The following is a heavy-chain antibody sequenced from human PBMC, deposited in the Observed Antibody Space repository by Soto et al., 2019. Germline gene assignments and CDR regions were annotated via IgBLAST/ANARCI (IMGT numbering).Heavy chain of an antibody. Sequence: EVQVVESGGKLVQPGGSLRLSCVGSGFTFRYHWMSWVRQAPGGGLEWVARIKFNGIETQYADSVKGRFTISRDNADNSVYLQMNSLRGDDTAMYYCARASGYGSVDSVSHYFDYWGQGTLVTVTS. CDR3: ARASGYGSVDSVSHYFDY. D-gene: IGHD3-10*01. CDR2: IKFNGIET. V-gene: IGHV3-7*01. CDR1: GFTFRYHW. J-gene: IGHJ4*02.